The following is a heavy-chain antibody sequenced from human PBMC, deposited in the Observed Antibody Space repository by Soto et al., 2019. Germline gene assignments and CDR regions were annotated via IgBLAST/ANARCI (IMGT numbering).Heavy chain of an antibody. D-gene: IGHD3-3*01. Sequence: GGSVSLAGAASVFTFMSYEMNWVRQAQGKGREWVSYVTSSGSSTYYTASVNGRFTISRDNAKNSLYLQMNSLSAEDTAVYYCARDRVTNLTGNTKGMDVWAQGPTVTFSS. CDR2: VTSSGSST. CDR1: VFTFMSYE. J-gene: IGHJ6*02. V-gene: IGHV3-48*03. CDR3: ARDRVTNLTGNTKGMDV.